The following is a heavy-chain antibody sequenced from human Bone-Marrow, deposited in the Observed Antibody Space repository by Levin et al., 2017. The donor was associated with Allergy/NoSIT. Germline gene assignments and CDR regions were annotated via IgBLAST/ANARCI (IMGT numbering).Heavy chain of an antibody. Sequence: GESLKISCKASGYIFNAYYIHWVRQAPGQGLEWMGWLNPNIGATNYAQKFQGRVTMTAATSMNTAYMELRGLRSDDTALYFCVRGGTGTTRCSSRTWGQGTQVSVSS. CDR2: LNPNIGAT. CDR3: VRGGTGTTRCSSRT. D-gene: IGHD1-1*01. CDR1: GYIFNAYY. V-gene: IGHV1-2*02. J-gene: IGHJ5*02.